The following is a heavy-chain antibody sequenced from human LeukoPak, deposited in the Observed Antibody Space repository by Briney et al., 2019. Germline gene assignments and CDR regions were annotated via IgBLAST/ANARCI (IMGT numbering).Heavy chain of an antibody. CDR1: GFTFSSYW. CDR2: IKHDGSEQ. V-gene: IGHV3-7*01. J-gene: IGHJ5*01. CDR3: AREKFDF. Sequence: GGPLRLSCAASGFTFSSYWMNWVRQAPGKGLEWVANIKHDGSEQYHVDSMRGRFTISRDNAKNSLYLQMNSLRAEDTAIYYCAREKFDFWGQGTLVTVSS.